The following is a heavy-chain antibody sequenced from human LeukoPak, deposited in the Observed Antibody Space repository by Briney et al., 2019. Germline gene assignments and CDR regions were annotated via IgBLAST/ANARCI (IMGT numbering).Heavy chain of an antibody. Sequence: ASVKVSCKASGYTFTNYTLNWVRQAPGRRLEWMGWINAANGNTKYSQKFQGRVTITRDTSANTAYMELSSLRSEDTAVYYCASAWTYYYDSSSYYFDYWGQGTLVTVSS. CDR3: ASAWTYYYDSSSYYFDY. CDR1: GYTFTNYT. V-gene: IGHV1-3*01. D-gene: IGHD3-22*01. CDR2: INAANGNT. J-gene: IGHJ4*02.